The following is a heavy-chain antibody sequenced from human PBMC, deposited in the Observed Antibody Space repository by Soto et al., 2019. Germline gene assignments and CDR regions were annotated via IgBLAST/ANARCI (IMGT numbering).Heavy chain of an antibody. J-gene: IGHJ4*02. Sequence: GASVKVSCKASGGTFSSYAISWVRQAPGQGLEWMGGIIPIFGTANYAQKFQGRVTITADESTSTAYMELSSLRSEDTAVYYCARSYYYDSSGHDYFDYWGQGTLVTVSS. CDR3: ARSYYYDSSGHDYFDY. CDR2: IIPIFGTA. CDR1: GGTFSSYA. D-gene: IGHD3-22*01. V-gene: IGHV1-69*13.